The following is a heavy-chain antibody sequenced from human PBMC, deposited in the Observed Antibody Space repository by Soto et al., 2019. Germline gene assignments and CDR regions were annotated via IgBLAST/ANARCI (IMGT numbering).Heavy chain of an antibody. J-gene: IGHJ6*02. CDR1: GGSFSGYY. Sequence: SETLSVTCAVYGGSFSGYYWSWIRQPPGKGLEWIGEINHSGSTNYNPSLKSRVTISVDTSKNQFSLKLSSVTAADTAVYYCARATRYYDFWSGRSSGMDVWGQGTTVTVSS. V-gene: IGHV4-34*01. D-gene: IGHD3-3*01. CDR2: INHSGST. CDR3: ARATRYYDFWSGRSSGMDV.